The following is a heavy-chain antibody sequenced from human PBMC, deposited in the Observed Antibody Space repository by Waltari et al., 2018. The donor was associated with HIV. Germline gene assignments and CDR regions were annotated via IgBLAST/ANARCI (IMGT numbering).Heavy chain of an antibody. Sequence: QVQLVQSGAEVKKPGASVNVSCKASGYTFSNYHLNWVRQAPGQGLEFVGWLNPTNGNTGYSQRFWGRVTMTRDTSAKTAYMELTSLGSEDTAVYYCARGQPYKYESSSYPRSFDFWGQGTLVTVSS. CDR2: LNPTNGNT. CDR1: GYTFSNYH. V-gene: IGHV1-8*01. D-gene: IGHD3-22*01. J-gene: IGHJ4*01. CDR3: ARGQPYKYESSSYPRSFDF.